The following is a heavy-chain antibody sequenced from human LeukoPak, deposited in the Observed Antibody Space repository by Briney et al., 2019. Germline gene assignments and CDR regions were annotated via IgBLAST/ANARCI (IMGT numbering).Heavy chain of an antibody. CDR2: ISWDGGNT. J-gene: IGHJ4*02. Sequence: GGSLRLSCAVSGFTFDDNTMHWIRQAPGKGLEWVSLISWDGGNTYYADSVRGRFTISRDNTKNSLHLQMNSLRAEDTAVYYCARTLGYCSGGSCYLPYYFDYWGQGTLVTVSS. D-gene: IGHD2-15*01. V-gene: IGHV3-43*01. CDR3: ARTLGYCSGGSCYLPYYFDY. CDR1: GFTFDDNT.